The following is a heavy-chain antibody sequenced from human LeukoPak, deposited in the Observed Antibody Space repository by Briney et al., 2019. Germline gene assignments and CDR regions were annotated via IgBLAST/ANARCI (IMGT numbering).Heavy chain of an antibody. CDR1: GGSFSGYY. D-gene: IGHD5-18*01. CDR3: ARGRRRYSYSRYFDY. V-gene: IGHV4-34*01. CDR2: INHSGST. J-gene: IGHJ4*02. Sequence: SETLSLTCAVYGGSFSGYYWSWTRQPPGKGLEWIGEINHSGSTNYNPSLKSRVTISVDTSKNQFSLKLSSGTAADTAVYYCARGRRRYSYSRYFDYWGQGTLVTVSS.